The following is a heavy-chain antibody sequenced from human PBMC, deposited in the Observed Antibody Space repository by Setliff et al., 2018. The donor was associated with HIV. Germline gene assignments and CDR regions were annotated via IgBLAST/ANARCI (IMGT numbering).Heavy chain of an antibody. CDR2: IKQDGSEK. Sequence: PGGSLRLSCAASGFTFSSHWMSWIRQAPGKGLEWVASIKQDGSEKYFVDSVKGRFTISRDNAKDSMFLQMNSLRGEDTAVYYCAAVFTGEPGRSLDYWGPGTLVTVSS. V-gene: IGHV3-7*01. CDR1: GFTFSSHW. J-gene: IGHJ4*02. D-gene: IGHD2-15*01. CDR3: AAVFTGEPGRSLDY.